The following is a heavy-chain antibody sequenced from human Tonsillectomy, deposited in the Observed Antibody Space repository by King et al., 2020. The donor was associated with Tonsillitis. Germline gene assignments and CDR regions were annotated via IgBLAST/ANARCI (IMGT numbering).Heavy chain of an antibody. Sequence: VQLVEFGGGLVQPGGSLRLSCAASGFTFSSYAMSWVRQAPGKGLEWVSLIYGGGSSTYYADSVKGRFTISRDNSRNTLYLQMNSLRAEDTAVYYCAKDMYYDILTGYSAFDIWGQGTMVTVSS. CDR2: IYGGGSST. V-gene: IGHV3-23*03. CDR3: AKDMYYDILTGYSAFDI. J-gene: IGHJ3*02. D-gene: IGHD3-9*01. CDR1: GFTFSSYA.